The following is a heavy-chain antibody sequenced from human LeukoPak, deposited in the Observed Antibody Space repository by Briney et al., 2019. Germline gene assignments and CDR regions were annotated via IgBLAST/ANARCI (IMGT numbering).Heavy chain of an antibody. CDR3: ARAPIVATIPDY. Sequence: ASVKVSCKASGYTFTSYGISWVRQAPGQGLEWMGWINPNSGGTNYAQKFQGRVTMTRDTSISTAYMELSRLRSDDTAVYYCARAPIVATIPDYWGQGTLVTVSS. J-gene: IGHJ4*02. D-gene: IGHD5-12*01. CDR2: INPNSGGT. CDR1: GYTFTSYG. V-gene: IGHV1-2*02.